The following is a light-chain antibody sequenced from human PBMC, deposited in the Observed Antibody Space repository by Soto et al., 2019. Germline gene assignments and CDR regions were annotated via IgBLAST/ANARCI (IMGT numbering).Light chain of an antibody. CDR1: SSDVGAYNY. CDR3: TSFTSASTQV. Sequence: QSALTQPASVSGSPGQSITISCTGTSSDVGAYNYVSWYQRHPGKAPKLMIYDVSNRPSGVSNRFSGSKSGNTASLTISGLQAEDEADYYCTSFTSASTQVFGGGTKLTVL. J-gene: IGLJ2*01. CDR2: DVS. V-gene: IGLV2-14*01.